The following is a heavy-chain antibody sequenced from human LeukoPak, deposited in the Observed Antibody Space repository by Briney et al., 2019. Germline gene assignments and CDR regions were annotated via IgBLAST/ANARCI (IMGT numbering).Heavy chain of an antibody. V-gene: IGHV3-48*01. CDR2: ISTRSNTI. J-gene: IGHJ5*02. D-gene: IGHD5-18*01. Sequence: GGSLRLSCAASGFTFSSYSMNWVRQAPGKGPEWLSYISTRSNTIYYADSVKGRFTISRDNAKNSLFLQINSLRAEDTAVYYCARDSRAHSYGRFFDPWGQGTLVIVSS. CDR1: GFTFSSYS. CDR3: ARDSRAHSYGRFFDP.